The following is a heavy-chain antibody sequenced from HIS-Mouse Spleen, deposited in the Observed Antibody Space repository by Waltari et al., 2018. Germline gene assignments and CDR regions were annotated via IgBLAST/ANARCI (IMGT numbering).Heavy chain of an antibody. V-gene: IGHV3-30-3*01. J-gene: IGHJ4*02. Sequence: QVQLVESGGSVVQPGRSLRLSCAASGFTFSSYAMHWVRQAPGKGLEWVAVLSYDGSNKYYADAVKGRFTISRDNSKNTLYLQMNSLRAGDTAVYYGARVTGGGYWGQGTLVTVSS. CDR3: ARVTGGGY. D-gene: IGHD3-10*01. CDR2: LSYDGSNK. CDR1: GFTFSSYA.